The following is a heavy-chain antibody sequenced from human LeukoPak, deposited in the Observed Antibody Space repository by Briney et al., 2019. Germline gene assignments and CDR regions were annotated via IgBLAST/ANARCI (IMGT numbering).Heavy chain of an antibody. J-gene: IGHJ3*02. CDR3: ARDLGVGVSNAFDI. V-gene: IGHV1-3*01. Sequence: ASVKVSCKASGYTFTSYAMHWVRQAPGQRLEWMGWINAGNGNTKYSQKFQGRVTITRDTSASTAYMELSSLRSEDTAVYYCARDLGVGVSNAFDIWGQGTMVTVSS. D-gene: IGHD3-16*01. CDR1: GYTFTSYA. CDR2: INAGNGNT.